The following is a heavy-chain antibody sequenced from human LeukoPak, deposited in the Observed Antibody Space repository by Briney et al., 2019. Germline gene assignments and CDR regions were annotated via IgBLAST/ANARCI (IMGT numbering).Heavy chain of an antibody. J-gene: IGHJ4*02. D-gene: IGHD3-10*01. Sequence: NPGGSLRLSCAASGFTFSDYYMNWIRQAPGEGLGWVSYISRSGGTIYYADSVRGRFTISRGNAKNSLYLRMNSLRAEDTAVYYCARELGELVDYWGQGTLVTVSS. CDR1: GFTFSDYY. V-gene: IGHV3-11*01. CDR2: ISRSGGTI. CDR3: ARELGELVDY.